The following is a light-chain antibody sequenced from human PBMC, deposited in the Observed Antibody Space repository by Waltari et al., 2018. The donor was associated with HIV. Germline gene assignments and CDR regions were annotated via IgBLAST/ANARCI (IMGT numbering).Light chain of an antibody. CDR1: SNDIFNYNY. CDR3: SSYTNNNTLI. Sequence: QSALTQPASVSGSPGPSITISCTGASNDIFNYNYVSWYQQPPAKAPKLIIYDVTSRPSGVSNRFSASKSGNTASLTISGLQADDEADYYCSSYTNNNTLIFGGGTKLTVL. CDR2: DVT. V-gene: IGLV2-14*03. J-gene: IGLJ2*01.